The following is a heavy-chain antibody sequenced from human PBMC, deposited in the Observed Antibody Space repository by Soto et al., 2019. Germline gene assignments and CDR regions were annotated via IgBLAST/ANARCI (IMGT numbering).Heavy chain of an antibody. CDR3: AKFFVETGGSSGWPWTFHY. V-gene: IGHV3-23*01. Sequence: EVQLLESGGGLVQPGRSLRLSCAASGFTFSSYAMSWVRQAPGKGLEWVSAISGSGGTTYYAASVKVRFTISRDNSKNTLFLQMNGLRAEDTAVYYCAKFFVETGGSSGWPWTFHYWGQGTLVTVSS. CDR2: ISGSGGTT. CDR1: GFTFSSYA. J-gene: IGHJ4*02. D-gene: IGHD6-25*01.